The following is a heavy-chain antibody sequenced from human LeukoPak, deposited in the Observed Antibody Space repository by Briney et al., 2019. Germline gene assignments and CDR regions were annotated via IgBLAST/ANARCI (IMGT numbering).Heavy chain of an antibody. J-gene: IGHJ5*02. D-gene: IGHD3-22*01. CDR3: AREIRYDSGGYLNWFDP. CDR2: IKQDGSEK. Sequence: PGRSLRLSCAASRFTFSSYWMSWVRQAPGKGLEWVANIKQDGSEKYYVDSVRGRFTISRDNAKNSLYLQMNSLRAEDTAVYYCAREIRYDSGGYLNWFDPWGQGTLVTVSS. CDR1: RFTFSSYW. V-gene: IGHV3-7*01.